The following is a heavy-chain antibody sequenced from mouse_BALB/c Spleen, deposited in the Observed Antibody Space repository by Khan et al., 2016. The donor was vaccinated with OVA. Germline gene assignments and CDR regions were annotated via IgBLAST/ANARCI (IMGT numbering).Heavy chain of an antibody. CDR1: GYTLTNYG. V-gene: IGHV9-3-1*01. Sequence: QIQLVQSGPELKKPGETVKISCKASGYTLTNYGMNWVKQAPGKGLKWMSWINTYTGEATYADDFKGRFAFSLETSASTAYLQINNLKNEDTATYFCSRSNGNYWFAYWGQGTLVTVSA. J-gene: IGHJ3*01. CDR3: SRSNGNYWFAY. CDR2: INTYTGEA. D-gene: IGHD2-1*01.